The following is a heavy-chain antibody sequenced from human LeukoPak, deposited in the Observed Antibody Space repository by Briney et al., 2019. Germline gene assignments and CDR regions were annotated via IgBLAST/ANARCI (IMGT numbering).Heavy chain of an antibody. CDR1: GFTFSSYG. J-gene: IGHJ4*02. V-gene: IGHV3-30*02. CDR2: IRYDGSNK. Sequence: GGSLRLSCAASGFTFSSYGMHWVRQAPGKGLEWVAFIRYDGSNKYYADSVKGRFTISRDNSKNTLYLQMNSLRAEDTAAYYCATGVSRGQYYYDSSGSGGQGTLVTVSS. CDR3: ATGVSRGQYYYDSSGS. D-gene: IGHD3-22*01.